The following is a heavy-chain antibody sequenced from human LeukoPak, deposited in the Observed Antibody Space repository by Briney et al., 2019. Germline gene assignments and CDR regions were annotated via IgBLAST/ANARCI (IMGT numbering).Heavy chain of an antibody. D-gene: IGHD6-19*01. Sequence: ASVKVSCKASGYTFTGYYMHWVRQAPGQGLEWMGWINPNSGGRNYAQKFQGWVTMTRDTSISTAYMELSRLRSEDTAVYYCARASIAVAGIGYWGQGTLVTVSS. CDR1: GYTFTGYY. CDR3: ARASIAVAGIGY. CDR2: INPNSGGR. J-gene: IGHJ4*02. V-gene: IGHV1-2*04.